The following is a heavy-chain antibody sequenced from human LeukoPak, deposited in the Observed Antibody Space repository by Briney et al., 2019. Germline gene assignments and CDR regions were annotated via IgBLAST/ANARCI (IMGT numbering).Heavy chain of an antibody. CDR1: GFTFSTYA. V-gene: IGHV3-23*01. J-gene: IGHJ4*02. CDR2: ISGSGGADT. CDR3: ARGEGSYGL. Sequence: GGSLRLSCAASGFTFSTYAMTWVRQAPGKGPEWVSIISGSGGADTYYAESVKGRFTISRDNSKNTLNLQMNSLRAEDTAVYYCARGEGSYGLWGQGTLVTVSS. D-gene: IGHD5-18*01.